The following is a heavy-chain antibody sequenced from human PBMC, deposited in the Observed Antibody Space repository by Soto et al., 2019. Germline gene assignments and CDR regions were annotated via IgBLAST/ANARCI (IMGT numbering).Heavy chain of an antibody. Sequence: SGPTLVNPTQTLTLTCTFSGFSLSTSGMCVSWIRQPPGKALEWLALIDWDDDKYYSTSLKTQHTTSNATSKKQVVLTMTNMDPQDTATYYCARIPVYYYDSSGYYYFGVRYYYYGMDVWGQGTTVTASS. D-gene: IGHD3-22*01. CDR3: ARIPVYYYDSSGYYYFGVRYYYYGMDV. CDR1: GFSLSTSGMC. V-gene: IGHV2-70*01. CDR2: IDWDDDK. J-gene: IGHJ6*02.